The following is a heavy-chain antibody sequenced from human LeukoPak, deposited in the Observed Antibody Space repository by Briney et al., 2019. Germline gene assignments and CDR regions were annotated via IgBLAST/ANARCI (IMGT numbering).Heavy chain of an antibody. V-gene: IGHV7-4-1*02. Sequence: ASVKVSCKASGYTFTSYGISWVRQAPGQGLEWMGWINTNTGNPTYAQGFTGRFVFSLDTSVSTAYLQISSLKAEDTAVYYCARGLQYYDSSGYYEEFYYYMDVWGKGTTVTVSS. D-gene: IGHD3-22*01. CDR1: GYTFTSYG. J-gene: IGHJ6*03. CDR3: ARGLQYYDSSGYYEEFYYYMDV. CDR2: INTNTGNP.